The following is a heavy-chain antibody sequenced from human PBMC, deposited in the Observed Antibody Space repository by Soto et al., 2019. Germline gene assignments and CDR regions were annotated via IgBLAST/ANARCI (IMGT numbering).Heavy chain of an antibody. D-gene: IGHD3-3*01. Sequence: PSETLSLTCAVYGGSFSGYYWSWIRQPPGKGLEWIGEINHSGSTNYNPSLKSRVTISVDTSKNQFSLKLSSVTAADTAVYYRARTETYYDFWSMGDYRGQGTLVTVSS. CDR3: ARTETYYDFWSMGDY. J-gene: IGHJ4*02. CDR2: INHSGST. V-gene: IGHV4-34*01. CDR1: GGSFSGYY.